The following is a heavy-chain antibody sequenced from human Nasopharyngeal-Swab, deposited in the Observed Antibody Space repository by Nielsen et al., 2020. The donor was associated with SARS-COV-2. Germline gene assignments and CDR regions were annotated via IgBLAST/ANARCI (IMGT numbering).Heavy chain of an antibody. Sequence: GGSLRLSCAASGFNFGRFTIHWVRQAPGKGLEWVCLMNGAGNRLYADSVKGRFTISRDNKRSSLYLQMNSLGTEDTALYYCVKEHDSGWPTFDHWGQGTLVTVSS. D-gene: IGHD6-19*01. J-gene: IGHJ4*02. CDR1: GFNFGRFT. V-gene: IGHV3-43*01. CDR3: VKEHDSGWPTFDH. CDR2: MNGAGNR.